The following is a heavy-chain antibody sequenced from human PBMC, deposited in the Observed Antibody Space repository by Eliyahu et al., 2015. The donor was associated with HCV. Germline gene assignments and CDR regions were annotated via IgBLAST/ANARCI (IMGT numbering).Heavy chain of an antibody. CDR3: ARDSEQWLVLRSGARIYYYGMDV. D-gene: IGHD6-19*01. V-gene: IGHV3-33*01. CDR2: IWYDGSNK. J-gene: IGHJ6*02. Sequence: VRQAPGKGLEWVAVIWYDGSNKYYADSVKGRFTISRDNSKNTLYLQMNSLRAEDTAVYYCARDSEQWLVLRSGARIYYYGMDVWGQGTTVTVSS.